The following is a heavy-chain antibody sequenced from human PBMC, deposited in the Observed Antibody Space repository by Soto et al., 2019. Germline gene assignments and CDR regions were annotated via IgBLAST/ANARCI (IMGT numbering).Heavy chain of an antibody. Sequence: EVQLMESGGGLVQPGGSLRLSCAASGFSFGASWMAWVRQAPGKGLEWVADIKQDGSEKNYVDSVKGRVTISRDNAKNSLYLQMNSLRAEDKAVYYCARDPYSGAIDYWGLGTLVTVSS. CDR2: IKQDGSEK. CDR3: ARDPYSGAIDY. CDR1: GFSFGASW. D-gene: IGHD2-15*01. V-gene: IGHV3-7*01. J-gene: IGHJ4*02.